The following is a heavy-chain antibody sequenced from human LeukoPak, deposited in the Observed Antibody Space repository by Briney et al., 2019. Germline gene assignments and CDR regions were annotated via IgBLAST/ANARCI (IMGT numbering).Heavy chain of an antibody. CDR2: IIPLLGIA. CDR3: ARDDADSAYADGDY. Sequence: SVKVSXKASGGIFSSYTISWVRQAPGQGLEWMGRIIPLLGIANYAQKFQGRVTIIADKSTSTAYMELSSLRSEDTAVYYCARDDADSAYADGDYWGQGTLVTVSS. D-gene: IGHD5-12*01. V-gene: IGHV1-69*04. CDR1: GGIFSSYT. J-gene: IGHJ4*02.